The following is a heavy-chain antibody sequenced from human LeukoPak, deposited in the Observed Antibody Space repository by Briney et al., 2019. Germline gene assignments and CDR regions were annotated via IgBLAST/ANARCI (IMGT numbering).Heavy chain of an antibody. CDR2: ITSRSSYM. D-gene: IGHD6-13*01. V-gene: IGHV3-21*01. CDR1: GFTSRDYS. J-gene: IGHJ4*02. Sequence: GGSLRLSCAPSGFTSRDYSRNWVRQTPGKGLEWVSSITSRSSYMYYGDSVKGRFTISRDNAKNSLYLQMNSLRAEDTAVYYCTRDPIAAAASGGDNWGQGTLVTVSS. CDR3: TRDPIAAAASGGDN.